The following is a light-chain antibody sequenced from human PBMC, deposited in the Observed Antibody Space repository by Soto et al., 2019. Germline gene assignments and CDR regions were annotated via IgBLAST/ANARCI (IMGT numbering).Light chain of an antibody. V-gene: IGLV2-23*03. J-gene: IGLJ1*01. Sequence: QSALTQPASVPESPGQSITISCTGTSSDIGSYKFVSWYQQHPDKAPKLLIFEGSKRPSGVSNRFSGSKSGNTASLTISGLQAEDEADYFCCSYAGGSNVFRTGTKVTVL. CDR1: SSDIGSYKF. CDR2: EGS. CDR3: CSYAGGSNV.